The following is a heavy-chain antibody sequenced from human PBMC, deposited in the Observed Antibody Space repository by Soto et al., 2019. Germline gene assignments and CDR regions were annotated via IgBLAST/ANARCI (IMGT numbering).Heavy chain of an antibody. CDR2: ISGYNGNT. V-gene: IGHV1-18*01. D-gene: IGHD1-26*01. J-gene: IGHJ4*02. CDR3: ARGPGLYSGSYYLDY. Sequence: QVQLVQSGAEVEKPGASVKASCKASGYTFISYSITWVRQAPGQGLEWMGWISGYNGNTNYAQSIQGRATMTTDTSTTTAYMELWSLRSDDTAVYYCARGPGLYSGSYYLDYWGQGTLVTVSS. CDR1: GYTFISYS.